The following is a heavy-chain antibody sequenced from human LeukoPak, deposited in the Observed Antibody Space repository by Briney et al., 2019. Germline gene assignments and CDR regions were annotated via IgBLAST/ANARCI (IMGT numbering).Heavy chain of an antibody. CDR2: IYYSGST. CDR3: ARVVAAAGSNAFDI. V-gene: IGHV4-59*01. CDR1: GGSISSYY. D-gene: IGHD6-13*01. J-gene: IGHJ3*02. Sequence: SETLSLTCTVSGGSISSYYWSWIRQPPGKGLEWIGYIYYSGSTNYNPSLKSRVTISVDTSKNQFSLKLSSVTAADTAAYYCARVVAAAGSNAFDIWGQGTMVTVSS.